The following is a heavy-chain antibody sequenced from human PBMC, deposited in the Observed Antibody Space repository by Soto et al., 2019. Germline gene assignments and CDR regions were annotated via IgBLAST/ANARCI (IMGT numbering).Heavy chain of an antibody. CDR3: ARSPTSTNYADYFDP. Sequence: GGSLRLSCAASGFTVSNRYMSWVRQAPGKGLEYVSVIYSGGGTYYADSVKGRFTISRDNSKNTLYLQMNSLGAEDTAVYYCARSPTSTNYADYFDPWGQGTLVTVSS. CDR1: GFTVSNRY. D-gene: IGHD4-17*01. J-gene: IGHJ5*02. V-gene: IGHV3-66*01. CDR2: IYSGGGT.